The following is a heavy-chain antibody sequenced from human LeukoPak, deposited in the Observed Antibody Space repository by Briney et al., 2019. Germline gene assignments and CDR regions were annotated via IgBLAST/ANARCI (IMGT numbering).Heavy chain of an antibody. D-gene: IGHD2-15*01. CDR2: IYPGDSDT. CDR3: ARARYCSGGNCYAEY. V-gene: IGHV5-51*01. CDR1: GYSSTSYW. J-gene: IGHJ4*02. Sequence: GESLKISCKGSGYSSTSYWIGWVRQMPGKGLEWMGIIYPGDSDTRYSASFQGQVTISADKSISTAYLQWSSLKASDTAMYYCARARYCSGGNCYAEYWGQGTLVIVSS.